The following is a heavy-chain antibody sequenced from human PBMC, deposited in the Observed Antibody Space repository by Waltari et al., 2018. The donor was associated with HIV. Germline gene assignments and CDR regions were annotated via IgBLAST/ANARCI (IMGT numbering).Heavy chain of an antibody. Sequence: EVQMVETGGGLIQHGGSLRLSCAASGFPVCSHNLRWVRQDPGKGREWVSVIYSGGSTYYADSVKGRFTISRDNSKNTLYLQMNSLRAEDTAVYYCARDLYDRDAFDIWGQGTMVTVSS. CDR2: IYSGGST. J-gene: IGHJ3*02. D-gene: IGHD3-22*01. CDR3: ARDLYDRDAFDI. CDR1: GFPVCSHN. V-gene: IGHV3-53*02.